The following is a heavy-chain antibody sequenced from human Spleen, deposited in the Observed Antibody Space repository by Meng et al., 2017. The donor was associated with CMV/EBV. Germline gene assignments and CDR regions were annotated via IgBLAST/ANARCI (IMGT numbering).Heavy chain of an antibody. Sequence: SGGSINSGGYYWSWIRQHPEKGLEWIGSIYYNGNTHYHPSFKSRVVISVATSMRQFSLDVRSVTAADTAVYYCARTTSVRSGWFDPWGQGTLVTVSS. J-gene: IGHJ5*02. D-gene: IGHD4-17*01. CDR1: GGSINSGGYY. CDR3: ARTTSVRSGWFDP. CDR2: IYYNGNT. V-gene: IGHV4-31*02.